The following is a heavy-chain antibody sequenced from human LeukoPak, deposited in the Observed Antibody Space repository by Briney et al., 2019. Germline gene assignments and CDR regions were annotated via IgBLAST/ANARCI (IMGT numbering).Heavy chain of an antibody. CDR2: INHSGST. V-gene: IGHV4-34*01. J-gene: IGHJ6*02. CDR3: ARDYSPAEYSNYAYYYYYGMDV. Sequence: SETLSLTCAVYGGSFSGYYWSWIRQPPGKGLEWIGEINHSGSTNYNPSLKSRVTISVDTSKNQFSLKLSSVTAADTAVYYCARDYSPAEYSNYAYYYYYGMDVWGQGTTVTVSS. D-gene: IGHD4-11*01. CDR1: GGSFSGYY.